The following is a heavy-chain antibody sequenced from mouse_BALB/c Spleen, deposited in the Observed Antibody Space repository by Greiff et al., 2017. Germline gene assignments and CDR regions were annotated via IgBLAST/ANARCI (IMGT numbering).Heavy chain of an antibody. Sequence: QVQLQQPGAELVKPGASVKLSCKASGYTFTSYWMHWVKQRPGQGLEWIGEINPSNGRTNYNEKFKSKATLTVDKSSSTAYMQLSSLTSEDSAVYYGARGGTMIYWYFDVWGAGTTVTVSS. CDR2: INPSNGRT. CDR3: ARGGTMIYWYFDV. CDR1: GYTFTSYW. D-gene: IGHD2-4*01. J-gene: IGHJ1*01. V-gene: IGHV1S81*02.